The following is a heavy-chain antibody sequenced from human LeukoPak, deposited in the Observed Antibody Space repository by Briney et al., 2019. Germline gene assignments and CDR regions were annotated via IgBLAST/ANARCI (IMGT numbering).Heavy chain of an antibody. CDR1: GYTFTVYY. V-gene: IGHV1-2*02. D-gene: IGHD1-26*01. J-gene: IGHJ4*02. CDR2: MNPNSGGT. CDR3: ARDRSGSYPDS. Sequence: GASVKVSCKASGYTFTVYYMQWVRQAPGQGLEWMGWMNPNSGGTNYAQKFQGRVTMTRDTSISTAYMELSSLRSDDTAVYYCARDRSGSYPDSWGQGILVTVSS.